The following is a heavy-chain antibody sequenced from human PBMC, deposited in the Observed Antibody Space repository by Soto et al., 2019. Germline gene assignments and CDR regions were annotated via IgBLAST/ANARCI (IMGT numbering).Heavy chain of an antibody. D-gene: IGHD3-16*01. CDR3: ARDRYVFDY. Sequence: PGGSLRLSCAASGFAFSDYYMTWIRQAPGKGLEWVSSLSNSGNYTNYADSVKGRFITSRDNAKNSLFLHLNSLRAEDRAVYFCARDRYVFDYWGQGTLVTVSS. V-gene: IGHV3-11*05. CDR2: LSNSGNYT. J-gene: IGHJ4*02. CDR1: GFAFSDYY.